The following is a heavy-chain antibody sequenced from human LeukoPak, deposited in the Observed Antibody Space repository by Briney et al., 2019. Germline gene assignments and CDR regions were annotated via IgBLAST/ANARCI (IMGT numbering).Heavy chain of an antibody. D-gene: IGHD5/OR15-5a*01. Sequence: GESLKISCKTSGYSLTNYWIAWVRQMPGKGLEYMGIIWPGDSDTKYSPSFQGHVTISVDKSTTTAYLQWGNLKASDTAMYYCTTRVGLDYWGQGTLVTVSS. CDR1: GYSLTNYW. J-gene: IGHJ4*02. V-gene: IGHV5-51*01. CDR2: IWPGDSDT. CDR3: TTRVGLDY.